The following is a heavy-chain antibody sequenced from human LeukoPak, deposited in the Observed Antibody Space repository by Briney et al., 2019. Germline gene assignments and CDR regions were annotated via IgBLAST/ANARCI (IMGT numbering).Heavy chain of an antibody. J-gene: IGHJ4*02. CDR3: ARGGPPRLSYCGGDCYSYY. CDR1: GFTFSSYW. D-gene: IGHD2-21*02. Sequence: GGSLRLSCAASGFTFSSYWMSWVRQAPGKGLEWVANIKQDGSEKNYVDSVKGRFTISRDNAKKSLYLQMNSLRAEDTAVYYCARGGPPRLSYCGGDCYSYYWGQGTLVTVSS. CDR2: IKQDGSEK. V-gene: IGHV3-7*01.